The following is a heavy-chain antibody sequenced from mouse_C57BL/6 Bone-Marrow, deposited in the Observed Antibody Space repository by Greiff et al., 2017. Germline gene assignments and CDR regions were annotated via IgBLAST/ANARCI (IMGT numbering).Heavy chain of an antibody. Sequence: EVKLMESGGGLVQPGGSLSLSCAASGFTFTDYYMSWVRQPPGKALEWLGFIRNKANGYTTEYSASVKGRFTISRNDSQNILYLPMNALRAEDSATYCCGRYTYGSSYGWFAYWGKGTLVTVSA. J-gene: IGHJ3*01. D-gene: IGHD1-1*01. CDR3: GRYTYGSSYGWFAY. CDR1: GFTFTDYY. CDR2: IRNKANGYTT. V-gene: IGHV7-3*01.